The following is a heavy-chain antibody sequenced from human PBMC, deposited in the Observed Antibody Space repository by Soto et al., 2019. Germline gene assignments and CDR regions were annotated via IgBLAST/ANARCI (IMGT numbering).Heavy chain of an antibody. CDR3: AKEPLTGECAFDI. D-gene: IGHD7-27*01. CDR1: GFTFSSYA. J-gene: IGHJ3*02. V-gene: IGHV3-23*01. Sequence: GESLKISCAASGFTFSSYAMSWVRQAPGKGLEWVSAISGSGGGTYYADSVKGQFTISRDNSKNTLYLQMNILRAEDTAVYYCAKEPLTGECAFDIWGQGTMVTVSS. CDR2: ISGSGGGT.